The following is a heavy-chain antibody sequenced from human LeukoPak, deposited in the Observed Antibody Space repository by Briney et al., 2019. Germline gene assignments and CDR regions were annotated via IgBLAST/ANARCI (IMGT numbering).Heavy chain of an antibody. V-gene: IGHV3-33*03. CDR3: AKEGVPVTGYLDT. CDR1: GFTFSHFC. CDR2: INHGGTFG. D-gene: IGHD5-18*01. Sequence: GGSLRLSCTASGFTFSHFCMQWLRQAPGKGLEWVAVINHGGTFGQYTVSVKGQFTISKASSQNILSLEMNSLRDDDTAVDYCAKEGVPVTGYLDTWGDGATVTVS. J-gene: IGHJ6*03.